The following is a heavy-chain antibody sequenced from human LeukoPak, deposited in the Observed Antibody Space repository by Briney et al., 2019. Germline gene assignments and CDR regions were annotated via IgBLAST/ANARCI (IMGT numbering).Heavy chain of an antibody. CDR3: ARAYIVGATRWFDP. CDR2: ISPSGDIT. D-gene: IGHD1-26*01. V-gene: IGHV3-23*01. J-gene: IGHJ5*02. CDR1: GFTFSSYA. Sequence: GGSLRLSCAASGFTFSSYAMCWVRQAPGKGLEWISGISPSGDITYYTDSVQGRFTISRDNSKNMMYVQMNSLRAEDTAVYYCARAYIVGATRWFDPWGQGTLVTVSS.